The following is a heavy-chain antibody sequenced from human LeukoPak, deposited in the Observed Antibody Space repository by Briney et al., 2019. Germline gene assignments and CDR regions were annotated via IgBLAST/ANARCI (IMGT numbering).Heavy chain of an antibody. J-gene: IGHJ6*03. Sequence: GGSLRLSCAASGFTFSSYAMSWVRQAPGKGLKWVSTINDNGDGIYYADSVKGRFTISRDNSYNTVSLQMNSLRDEDTGVYYCAKGLRTGVGPYMGYHYYMDVWGKGATVTVSS. D-gene: IGHD3-16*01. V-gene: IGHV3-23*01. CDR3: AKGLRTGVGPYMGYHYYMDV. CDR2: INDNGDGI. CDR1: GFTFSSYA.